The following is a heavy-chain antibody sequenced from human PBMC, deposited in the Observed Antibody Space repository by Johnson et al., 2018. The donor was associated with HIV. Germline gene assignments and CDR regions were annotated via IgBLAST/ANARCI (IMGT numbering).Heavy chain of an antibody. CDR3: GSAYDGGGAFDI. CDR1: GFTFSGSA. CDR2: IRSKANSYAT. D-gene: IGHD3-22*01. J-gene: IGHJ3*02. Sequence: EVQLVESGGGLVQPGGSLKLSCAASGFTFSGSAMHWVRQASGKGLEWVGRIRSKANSYATAYAASVKGRFTISRDDSKNTAYLQMNSLRAEDTAIYYCGSAYDGGGAFDIWGPGTMVTVSS. V-gene: IGHV3-73*01.